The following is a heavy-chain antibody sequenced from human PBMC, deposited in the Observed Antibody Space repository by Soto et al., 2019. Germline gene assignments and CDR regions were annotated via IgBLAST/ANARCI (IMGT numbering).Heavy chain of an antibody. J-gene: IGHJ5*02. CDR1: GFTFSSYS. Sequence: PGGSLRLSCAASGFTFSSYSMNWVRQAPGKGLEWVSSISSSSSYIYYADSVKGRFTISRDNAKNSLYLQMNSLRAEDTAVYYCARGLAAAGAFDPWGQGTLVTVSS. D-gene: IGHD6-13*01. CDR2: ISSSSSYI. V-gene: IGHV3-21*01. CDR3: ARGLAAAGAFDP.